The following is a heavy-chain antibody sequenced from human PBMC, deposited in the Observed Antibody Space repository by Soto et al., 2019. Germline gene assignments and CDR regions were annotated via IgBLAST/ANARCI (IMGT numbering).Heavy chain of an antibody. D-gene: IGHD3-10*01. CDR1: GFTFSSYA. V-gene: IGHV3-30*04. CDR2: ISYDGSNK. J-gene: IGHJ6*02. CDR3: AKGVGRRITMVRGVITLASEDYYYYGMDV. Sequence: LRLSCAASGFTFSSYAMHWVRQAPGKGLEWVAVISYDGSNKYYADSVKGRFTISRDNSKNTLYLQMNSLRAGDTAVYYCAKGVGRRITMVRGVITLASEDYYYYGMDVWGQGTTVTVSS.